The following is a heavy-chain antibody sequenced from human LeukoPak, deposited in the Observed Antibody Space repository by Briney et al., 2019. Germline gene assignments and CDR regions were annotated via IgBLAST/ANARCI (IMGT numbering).Heavy chain of an antibody. Sequence: GGSLRLSCASSGFTFTSYAMSGVSQAPAKGREWVSVISGSGGTTYYADAVRGRFTISRYNSKNTLYLQMNSLRVEDAAVYYCAKGLYSGSFFERVGHWGQGTLVTVSS. CDR1: GFTFTSYA. J-gene: IGHJ4*02. CDR3: AKGLYSGSFFERVGH. D-gene: IGHD1-26*01. CDR2: ISGSGGTT. V-gene: IGHV3-23*01.